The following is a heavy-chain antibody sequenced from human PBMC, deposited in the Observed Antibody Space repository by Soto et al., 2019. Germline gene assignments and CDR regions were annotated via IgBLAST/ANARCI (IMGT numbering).Heavy chain of an antibody. CDR1: GYTFTSYG. CDR2: FSPDNGET. J-gene: IGHJ3*02. V-gene: IGHV1-18*01. Sequence: ASVKVSCKASGYTFTSYGISWVRQAPGQGLERIGCFSPDNGETIYAQKFQGRVTMTEDTSTDTAYMELSSLRSEDTAVYYCATGYCTNGVCFNDAFDIWGQGTMVTVSS. D-gene: IGHD2-8*01. CDR3: ATGYCTNGVCFNDAFDI.